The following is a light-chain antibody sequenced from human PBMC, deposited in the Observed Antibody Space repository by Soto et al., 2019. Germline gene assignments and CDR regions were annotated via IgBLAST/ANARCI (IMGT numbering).Light chain of an antibody. Sequence: EIVMTQSPLSLPVTPGEPASISCRSTQSLLHNNGRNYLDWYLQKPGLSPQLLIFLGSNRASGVPDRFSGSGSGTDFTLKISRVEAEDVGVYCCMQVQQTPFTCGQGTRREIK. J-gene: IGKJ5*01. CDR2: LGS. V-gene: IGKV2-28*01. CDR3: MQVQQTPFT. CDR1: QSLLHNNGRNY.